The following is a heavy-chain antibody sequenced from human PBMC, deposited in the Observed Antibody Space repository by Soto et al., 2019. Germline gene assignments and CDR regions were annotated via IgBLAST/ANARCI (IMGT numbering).Heavy chain of an antibody. CDR1: GYTLTSYY. CDR2: INPRDGST. CDR3: ARGSGVVTAVRAY. J-gene: IGHJ4*02. D-gene: IGHD2-21*02. Sequence: QVQLVQSGAEVKKPGASVKVSCKASGYTLTSYYMHWVRQAPGQGLEWMAMINPRDGSTTYAQKFQGRLTVTRDTSRSIVDMEVSSLRFADTAVYYCARGSGVVTAVRAYWSQGTLITVSS. V-gene: IGHV1-46*01.